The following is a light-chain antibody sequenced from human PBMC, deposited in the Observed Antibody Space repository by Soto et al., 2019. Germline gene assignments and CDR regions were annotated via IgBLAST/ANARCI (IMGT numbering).Light chain of an antibody. J-gene: IGKJ1*01. CDR2: AAS. V-gene: IGKV1-27*01. Sequence: DIQMTQSPSSLSASVRDRVTITCRASQGISNYLAWYQQKPGKVPKLLIYAASNLQSGLPSQFGGTGSGTDLTLTISSLQPEDVATYYCQKYDSAPWTFGQGTKVEIK. CDR1: QGISNY. CDR3: QKYDSAPWT.